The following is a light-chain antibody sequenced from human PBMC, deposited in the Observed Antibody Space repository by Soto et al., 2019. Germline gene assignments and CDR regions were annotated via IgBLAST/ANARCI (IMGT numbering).Light chain of an antibody. V-gene: IGLV2-23*01. CDR3: CSYAGSSTSVV. CDR2: EGS. Sequence: QSALTQPASVSGSPGQSSTISCTGTSSDVGSYNLVSWYQQHPGKAPKLMIYEGSKRPSGVSNRFSGSKSGNTASLTISGRQAEDEADYYCCSYAGSSTSVVFGGGTKLTVL. CDR1: SSDVGSYNL. J-gene: IGLJ2*01.